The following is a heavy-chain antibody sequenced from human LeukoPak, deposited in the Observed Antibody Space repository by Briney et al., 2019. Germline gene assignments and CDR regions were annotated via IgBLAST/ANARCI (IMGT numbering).Heavy chain of an antibody. D-gene: IGHD2-15*01. CDR1: GFTFSSYA. Sequence: GGSLRLSCAASGFTFSSYAMHWVRQAPGKGLEWVAVISYDGSNKYYADSVKGRFTISRDNSKSTLYLQMNSLRAEDTAVYYCARAGDVVVVAATDEWFDPWGQGTLVTVSS. V-gene: IGHV3-30*04. CDR2: ISYDGSNK. CDR3: ARAGDVVVVAATDEWFDP. J-gene: IGHJ5*02.